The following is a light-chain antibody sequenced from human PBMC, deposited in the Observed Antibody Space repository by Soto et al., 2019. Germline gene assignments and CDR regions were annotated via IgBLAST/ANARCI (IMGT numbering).Light chain of an antibody. CDR2: GAS. J-gene: IGKJ2*01. V-gene: IGKV3-20*01. CDR1: QSVTRSY. Sequence: EIVLTQSPGTLSLSPGETATLSCRASQSVTRSYLAWYQQKPGQAPRLLIYGASSRATGIPDRFSGSGSGTDFTLTISRPEPEDFAVYYCQHYGNPFYTFGQGTKVEI. CDR3: QHYGNPFYT.